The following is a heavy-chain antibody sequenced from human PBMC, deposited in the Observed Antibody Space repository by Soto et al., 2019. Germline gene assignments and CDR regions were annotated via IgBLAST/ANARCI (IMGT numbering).Heavy chain of an antibody. Sequence: GGSLRLSCAASGFTLSGYAVDWVRQAPGKGLEYVSGISSNGVGTYYANSVQGRFTISRGNSKNTVYLQMGSLRPEDMAVYYCARRARPDFYYMDVWGKGTTVTVS. CDR3: ARRARPDFYYMDV. CDR2: ISSNGVGT. D-gene: IGHD6-6*01. CDR1: GFTLSGYA. V-gene: IGHV3-64*01. J-gene: IGHJ6*03.